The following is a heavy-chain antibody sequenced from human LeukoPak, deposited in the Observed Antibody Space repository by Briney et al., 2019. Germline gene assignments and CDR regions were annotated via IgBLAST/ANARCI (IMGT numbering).Heavy chain of an antibody. CDR3: ARAGSHWHYVY. D-gene: IGHD3-10*01. CDR1: GFTFSGFS. CDR2: IKQDGSER. V-gene: IGHV3-7*01. Sequence: GGSLRLSCAASGFTFSGFSMSWVRQSPTKGLEWVANIKQDGSERYYVDSVKGRFTISRDNAKNSLSLQMNNLRVEDTAVYYSARAGSHWHYVYWGQGTVVTVSS. J-gene: IGHJ4*02.